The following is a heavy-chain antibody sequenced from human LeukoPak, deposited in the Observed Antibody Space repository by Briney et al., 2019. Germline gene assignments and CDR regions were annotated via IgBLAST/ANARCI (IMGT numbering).Heavy chain of an antibody. CDR2: INPNSGGT. D-gene: IGHD5-12*01. CDR3: ARGNSLYSGYDYYYYGMDV. V-gene: IGHV1-2*02. J-gene: IGHJ6*02. CDR1: GYTFTGYY. Sequence: ASVKVSCKASGYTFTGYYMHWVRQAPGQGLEWMGWINPNSGGTNYAQKFQGRVTMTRDTSISTAHMELSRLRSDDTAVYYCARGNSLYSGYDYYYYGMDVWGQGTTVTVSS.